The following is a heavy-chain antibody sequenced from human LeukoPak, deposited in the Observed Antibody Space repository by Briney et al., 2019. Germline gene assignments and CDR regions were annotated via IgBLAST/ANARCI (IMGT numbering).Heavy chain of an antibody. CDR3: TRDHLLWFGEFLIDY. CDR2: IRSKAYGGTT. CDR1: GFIFGDYA. D-gene: IGHD3-10*01. V-gene: IGHV3-49*03. Sequence: GGSLRLSCTASGFIFGDYAMSWFRQAPGKGLEWVGFIRSKAYGGTTEYAASVKGRFTISRDDSKSIAYLQMNSLKTEDTAVYYCTRDHLLWFGEFLIDYWGQGTLVTVSS. J-gene: IGHJ4*02.